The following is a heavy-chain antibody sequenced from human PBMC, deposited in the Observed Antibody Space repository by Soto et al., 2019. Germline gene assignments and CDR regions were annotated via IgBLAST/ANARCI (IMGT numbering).Heavy chain of an antibody. V-gene: IGHV3-23*01. CDR3: ALRKTGSYFDY. D-gene: IGHD3-9*01. J-gene: IGHJ4*02. CDR2: IGASGAGT. Sequence: GGSLRLFCAGSGFTYSNYAMSWVRAAPWTWLEWVSGIGASGAGTYYADSVKGRFTIAIDNSKNTLQLQMNSLRAEGTAVYSCALRKTGSYFDYWGQGTLVT. CDR1: GFTYSNYA.